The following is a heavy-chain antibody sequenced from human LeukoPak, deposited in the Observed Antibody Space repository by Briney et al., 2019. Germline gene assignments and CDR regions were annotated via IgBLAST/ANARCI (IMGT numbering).Heavy chain of an antibody. D-gene: IGHD3-22*01. CDR2: INWNGGST. CDR3: ARDTRLYYYDSSGYQNYGMDV. Sequence: GGSLSLSCAASGFTFDDYGMSWVRQAPGKGLEWVSGINWNGGSTGYADSVKGRFTISRDNAKNSLYLQMNSLRAEDTALYYCARDTRLYYYDSSGYQNYGMDVWGQGTTVTVSS. V-gene: IGHV3-20*04. J-gene: IGHJ6*02. CDR1: GFTFDDYG.